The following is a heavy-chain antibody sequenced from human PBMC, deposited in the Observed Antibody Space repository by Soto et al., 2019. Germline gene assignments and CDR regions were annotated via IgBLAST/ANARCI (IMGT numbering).Heavy chain of an antibody. CDR2: IYYSGST. CDR3: ARPPLKSSGYIRAEYFQH. V-gene: IGHV4-59*08. CDR1: GGSISSYY. J-gene: IGHJ1*01. D-gene: IGHD3-22*01. Sequence: SETLSLTCTVSGGSISSYYWSWIRQPPGKGLEWIGYIYYSGSTNYNPSLKSRVTISVDTSKNQFSLKLSSVTAADTAVYYCARPPLKSSGYIRAEYFQHWGHGTLVTVSS.